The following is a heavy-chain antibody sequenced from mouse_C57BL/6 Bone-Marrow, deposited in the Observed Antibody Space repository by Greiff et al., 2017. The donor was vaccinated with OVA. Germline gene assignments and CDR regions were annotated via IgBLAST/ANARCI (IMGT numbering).Heavy chain of an antibody. CDR3: TQYYYGSSYGAY. D-gene: IGHD1-1*01. Sequence: QVQLQQSGAELVRPGASVTLSCKASGYTFTDYEMHWVKQTPVHGLEWIGAIDPETGGTAYNQKFKGKAILTADKSSSTAYMELRSLTSEDSAVYYCTQYYYGSSYGAYWGQGTLVTVSA. V-gene: IGHV1-15*01. CDR2: IDPETGGT. J-gene: IGHJ3*01. CDR1: GYTFTDYE.